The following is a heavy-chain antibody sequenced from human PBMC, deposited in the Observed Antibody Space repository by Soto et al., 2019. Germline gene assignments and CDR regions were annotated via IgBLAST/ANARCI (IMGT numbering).Heavy chain of an antibody. CDR3: ARFVEYSSSSPYYYYYGMDV. D-gene: IGHD6-6*01. J-gene: IGHJ6*02. V-gene: IGHV1-3*01. Sequence: ASVKVSCKASGYTFTSYAIHWVRQAPGQRLEWMGWINAGNGNTKYSQKFQGRVTITRDTSASTAYMELSSLRSEDTAVYYCARFVEYSSSSPYYYYYGMDVWGQGTTVTVSS. CDR2: INAGNGNT. CDR1: GYTFTSYA.